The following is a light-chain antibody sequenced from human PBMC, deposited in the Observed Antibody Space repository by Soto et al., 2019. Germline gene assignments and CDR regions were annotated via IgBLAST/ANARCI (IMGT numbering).Light chain of an antibody. Sequence: DIQMTQSPSTLSASVGDRVIITCRASQGISSWLAWYQQKPGKAPNLLIYDASSLESGVPSRFSGSGSGTEFPLTISSLQPDDFATYYCQQYQSSWTFGQGTKVEIK. V-gene: IGKV1-5*01. CDR2: DAS. J-gene: IGKJ1*01. CDR3: QQYQSSWT. CDR1: QGISSW.